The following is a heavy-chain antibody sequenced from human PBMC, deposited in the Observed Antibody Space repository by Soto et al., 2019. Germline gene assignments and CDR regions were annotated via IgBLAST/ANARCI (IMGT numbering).Heavy chain of an antibody. CDR1: GGSIRSSSYF. D-gene: IGHD6-6*01. J-gene: IGHJ3*02. Sequence: SETLSLTCIVSGGSIRSSSYFWGWIRQPPGKGLEWIGSIYYTESTSYNPSLKSRVTISVDTSKNQFSLRLSSVTAADTAVYQCARQTSIAGSPFYHPFDIWGQGTIVT. CDR3: ARQTSIAGSPFYHPFDI. V-gene: IGHV4-39*01. CDR2: IYYTEST.